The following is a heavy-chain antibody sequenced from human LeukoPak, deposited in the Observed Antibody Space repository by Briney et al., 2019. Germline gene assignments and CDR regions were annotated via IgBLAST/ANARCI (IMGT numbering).Heavy chain of an antibody. J-gene: IGHJ4*02. Sequence: PSETLSLTCTVSGCSISSSSYYWGWIRQPPGKGLEWIGSIYYSGSTYYNPSLKSRVTISVDTSKNQFSLKLSSVTAADTAVYYCAREATESGYPYYVDYWGQGILVTVSS. CDR1: GCSISSSSYY. CDR3: AREATESGYPYYVDY. V-gene: IGHV4-39*07. CDR2: IYYSGST. D-gene: IGHD5-12*01.